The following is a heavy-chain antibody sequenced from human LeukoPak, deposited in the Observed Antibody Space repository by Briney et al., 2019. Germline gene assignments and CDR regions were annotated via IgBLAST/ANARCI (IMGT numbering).Heavy chain of an antibody. CDR1: GCSISSGGYS. J-gene: IGHJ5*02. Sequence: SQTLSLTCAVSGCSISSGGYSWSWIGQPPGKGLEWIGYIYHSGSTYYNPSLKSRVTISVDRSKNQFSLKLSSVTAADTAVYYCASSLRFLEWSKFDPWGQGTLVTVSS. V-gene: IGHV4-30-2*01. D-gene: IGHD3-3*01. CDR2: IYHSGST. CDR3: ASSLRFLEWSKFDP.